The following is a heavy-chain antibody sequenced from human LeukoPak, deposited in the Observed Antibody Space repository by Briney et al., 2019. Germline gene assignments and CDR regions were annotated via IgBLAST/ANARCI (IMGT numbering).Heavy chain of an antibody. CDR1: GFTFSNYW. D-gene: IGHD6-13*01. Sequence: GGSLRLSCGASGFTFSNYWMTWVRQAPGKGLEWVANIKQDASETFYVDSVRGRFTISRDNAKNSLYLQMNSLRAEDTAVYYCARGVRYSSSWYQTGVDYWGQGTLVTVSS. CDR2: IKQDASET. V-gene: IGHV3-7*01. CDR3: ARGVRYSSSWYQTGVDY. J-gene: IGHJ4*02.